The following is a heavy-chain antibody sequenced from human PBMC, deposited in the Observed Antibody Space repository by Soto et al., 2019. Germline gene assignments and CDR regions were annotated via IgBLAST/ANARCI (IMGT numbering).Heavy chain of an antibody. J-gene: IGHJ4*02. CDR2: IWNDGRTT. Sequence: QVQLVESGGGVVQPGRSLRLSCVASGLSFSTYGMHWVRQAPGKGLEWVAVIWNDGRTTSYADSVKGRFTISRDNSKNTRYLQMNSLRAEDTAVYYCATDRGGSPFDYWGQGTLVTVSS. CDR3: ATDRGGSPFDY. CDR1: GLSFSTYG. V-gene: IGHV3-33*03. D-gene: IGHD1-26*01.